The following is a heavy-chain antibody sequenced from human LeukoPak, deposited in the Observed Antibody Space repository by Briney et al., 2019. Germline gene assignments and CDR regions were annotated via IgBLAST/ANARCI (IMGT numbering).Heavy chain of an antibody. CDR2: IYYSGST. J-gene: IGHJ4*02. Sequence: SETLSLTCSVSGGSISSSSYYWGWIRQPPGKGLEWIGSIYYSGSTYYNPSLKSRVTISVDTSKNQFSLKLSSVTAADTAVYYCARQDWLFDYWGQGTLVTVSS. CDR1: GGSISSSSYY. V-gene: IGHV4-39*01. D-gene: IGHD6-19*01. CDR3: ARQDWLFDY.